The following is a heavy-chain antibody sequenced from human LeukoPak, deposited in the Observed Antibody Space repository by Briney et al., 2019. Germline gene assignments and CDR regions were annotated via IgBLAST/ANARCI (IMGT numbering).Heavy chain of an antibody. CDR2: IYYSGST. CDR3: ARYSGYDSSFDY. J-gene: IGHJ4*02. D-gene: IGHD5-12*01. Sequence: TTSETLSLTCTVSGGSISSYYWSWIRQPPGKGLEWIGYIYYSGSTNYNPSLKSRVTISVDTSKNQFSLKLSSVTAADTAVYCCARYSGYDSSFDYWGQGTLVTVSS. V-gene: IGHV4-59*01. CDR1: GGSISSYY.